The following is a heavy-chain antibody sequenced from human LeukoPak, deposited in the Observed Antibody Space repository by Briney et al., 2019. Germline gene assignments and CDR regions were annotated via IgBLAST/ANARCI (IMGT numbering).Heavy chain of an antibody. CDR3: AGGDSSGWYLDY. V-gene: IGHV3-21*01. D-gene: IGHD6-19*01. CDR1: GFTFSSYS. J-gene: IGHJ4*02. Sequence: GGSLRLSCAASGFTFSSYSMNWVRQAPGKGLEWVSSISSSSSYIYYADSVKGRFTISRDNAKNSLYLQMNSLRAEDTAVYYCAGGDSSGWYLDYWGQGTLVTVSS. CDR2: ISSSSSYI.